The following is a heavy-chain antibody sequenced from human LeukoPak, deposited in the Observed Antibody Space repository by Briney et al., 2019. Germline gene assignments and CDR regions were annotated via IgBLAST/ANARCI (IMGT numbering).Heavy chain of an antibody. Sequence: SQTLSLTCTVSGGSISSGGYYWSWIRQPPGKGLEWIGYIYHSGSTYYNPSLKSRVTISVDRSKNQFSLKLSSVTAADTAVYYCARRAPAWNDDYYYYGMDVWGQGTTVTVSS. CDR3: ARRAPAWNDDYYYYGMDV. CDR2: IYHSGST. D-gene: IGHD1-1*01. CDR1: GGSISSGGYY. V-gene: IGHV4-30-2*01. J-gene: IGHJ6*02.